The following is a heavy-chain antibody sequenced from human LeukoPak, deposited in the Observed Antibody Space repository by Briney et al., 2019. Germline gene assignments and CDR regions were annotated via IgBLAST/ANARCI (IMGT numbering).Heavy chain of an antibody. Sequence: PSETLSLTCTVSGGPISSGSYYWSWIRQPAGKGLEWIGRIYTSGSTNYNPSLKSRVTMSVDTSKNQFSLKLSSVTAADTAVYYCARDSRVWYSSGFIWYFDYWGQGTLVTVSS. CDR3: ARDSRVWYSSGFIWYFDY. CDR2: IYTSGST. J-gene: IGHJ4*02. V-gene: IGHV4-61*02. CDR1: GGPISSGSYY. D-gene: IGHD6-19*01.